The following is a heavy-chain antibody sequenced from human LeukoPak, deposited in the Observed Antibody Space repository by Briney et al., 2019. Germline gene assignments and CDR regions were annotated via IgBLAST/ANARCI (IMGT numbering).Heavy chain of an antibody. Sequence: GGSLRLSCAASGFTFSSYGMHWVRQAPGKGLEWVAVISYDGNNRYYADSVKGRFTISRDNSKNTLYLQMDNLRAEDTAVYYCAKYQRQWLPKGGFDYWGQGTLVTVSS. V-gene: IGHV3-30*18. CDR2: ISYDGNNR. D-gene: IGHD6-19*01. J-gene: IGHJ4*02. CDR1: GFTFSSYG. CDR3: AKYQRQWLPKGGFDY.